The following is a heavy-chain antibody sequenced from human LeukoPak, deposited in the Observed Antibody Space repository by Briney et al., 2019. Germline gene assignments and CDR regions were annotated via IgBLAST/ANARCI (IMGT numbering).Heavy chain of an antibody. D-gene: IGHD6-6*01. V-gene: IGHV4-4*07. CDR2: IYTSGST. J-gene: IGHJ6*03. CDR3: AREIAARPYYYYYMDV. Sequence: PSETLSLTCTVSGGSISSYYWSWIRQPAGKGLEWIGRIYTSGSTNYNPSLKSRVTMSVDTSKNQFSLKLSSVTAADTAVYYCAREIAARPYYYYYMDVWGKGTTVTVSS. CDR1: GGSISSYY.